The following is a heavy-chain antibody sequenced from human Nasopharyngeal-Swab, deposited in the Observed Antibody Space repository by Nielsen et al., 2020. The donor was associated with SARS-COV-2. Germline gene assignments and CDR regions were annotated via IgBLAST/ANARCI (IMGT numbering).Heavy chain of an antibody. J-gene: IGHJ4*02. Sequence: GESLKISCAASGFTLRSYAMTWVRQTPGKGLEWVSSVSKNGDTTFYADSVRGRFTISSDDSKNTLYLQMNSLRAEDTAVYYCAKESRRLLWFGEARGYWGQGTLVTVSS. CDR3: AKESRRLLWFGEARGY. CDR2: VSKNGDTT. V-gene: IGHV3-23*01. D-gene: IGHD3-10*01. CDR1: GFTLRSYA.